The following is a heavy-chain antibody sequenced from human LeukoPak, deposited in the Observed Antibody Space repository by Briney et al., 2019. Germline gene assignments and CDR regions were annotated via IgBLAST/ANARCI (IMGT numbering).Heavy chain of an antibody. CDR2: INHSGST. Sequence: SETLSLTCAVYGGSFSGYYWSWIRQPPGKGLEWIGEINHSGSTNYNPSLKSRVTISVDTSKNQFSLKLSSVTAADTAVYYCAILSGSLFRGNYYYYYYMDVWGKGTTVTVSS. CDR3: AILSGSLFRGNYYYYYYMDV. CDR1: GGSFSGYY. D-gene: IGHD1-26*01. V-gene: IGHV4-34*01. J-gene: IGHJ6*03.